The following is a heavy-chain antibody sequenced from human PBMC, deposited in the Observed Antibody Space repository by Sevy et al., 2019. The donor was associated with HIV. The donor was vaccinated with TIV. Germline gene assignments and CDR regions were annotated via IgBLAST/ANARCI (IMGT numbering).Heavy chain of an antibody. J-gene: IGHJ4*02. CDR1: GGSISSYY. CDR2: IYYSGST. Sequence: SETLSLTCTVSGGSISSYYWSWIRQPPGKGLEWIGYIYYSGSTNYNPSLKSRVTISVDTSKNQFSLKLSSVTAADTAVYYCARGFYCSGGSCYPRWVDHWGQGTLVTVSS. CDR3: ARGFYCSGGSCYPRWVDH. D-gene: IGHD2-15*01. V-gene: IGHV4-59*13.